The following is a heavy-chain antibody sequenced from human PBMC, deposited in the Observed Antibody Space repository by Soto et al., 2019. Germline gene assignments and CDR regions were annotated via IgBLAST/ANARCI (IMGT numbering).Heavy chain of an antibody. J-gene: IGHJ4*02. CDR1: GFSFDTYA. V-gene: IGHV3-49*05. CDR3: TRGIVGWETAPYSFDY. Sequence: EVQLVESGGGLVKAGRSLRLSCTASGFSFDTYAISWFRQAPGKGLEWLGFIRSKAYSRTTEYAASVRGRISISRDDSKSSAFLQMDSPNIEDTAVYYCTRGIVGWETAPYSFDYWGQGTLVTVSS. D-gene: IGHD1-26*01. CDR2: IRSKAYSRTT.